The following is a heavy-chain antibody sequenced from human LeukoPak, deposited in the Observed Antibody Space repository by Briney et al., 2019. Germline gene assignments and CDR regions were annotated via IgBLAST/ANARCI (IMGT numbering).Heavy chain of an antibody. CDR1: GGSISSLNW. J-gene: IGHJ4*02. CDR3: ARAFCVGECFVLHIFFDS. V-gene: IGHV4/OR15-8*02. CDR2: IYHSGNI. D-gene: IGHD2-21*01. Sequence: SETLSLTCVVSGGSISSLNWWTWVRQPPGKGLEWIGEIYHSGNINSNPSLKSRVTISLDTSKNHFSLNLRSMQASDTAVYYCARAFCVGECFVLHIFFDSWGQGTLVTASS.